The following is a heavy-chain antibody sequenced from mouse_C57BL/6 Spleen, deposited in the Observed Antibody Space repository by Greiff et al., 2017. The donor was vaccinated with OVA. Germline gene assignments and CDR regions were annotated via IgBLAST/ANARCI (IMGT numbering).Heavy chain of an antibody. CDR2: IHPSDSDT. CDR3: ARGGITAVGDPGFDY. J-gene: IGHJ3*01. V-gene: IGHV1-74*01. Sequence: VQLQQPGAELVKPGASVKVSCKASGYTFTSYWMHWVKQRPGQGLEWIGRIHPSDSDTNYNQKFKGKASLTVDKSSSTVYRKLKWLTSEDSAIDDCARGGITAVGDPGFDYWGQGTLVTVSA. CDR1: GYTFTSYW. D-gene: IGHD1-1*01.